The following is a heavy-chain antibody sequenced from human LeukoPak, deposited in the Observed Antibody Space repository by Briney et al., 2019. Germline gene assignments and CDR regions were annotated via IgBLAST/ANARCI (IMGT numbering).Heavy chain of an antibody. Sequence: ASVKVSCKAPGYTFTGYYMHWVRQAPGQGLEWMGRINPNSGGTNYAQKFQGRVTMTRDTSISTAYMELSRLRSDDTAVYYCASSMVRGVYFDYWGQGTLVTVSS. V-gene: IGHV1-2*06. CDR2: INPNSGGT. CDR3: ASSMVRGVYFDY. J-gene: IGHJ4*02. D-gene: IGHD3-10*01. CDR1: GYTFTGYY.